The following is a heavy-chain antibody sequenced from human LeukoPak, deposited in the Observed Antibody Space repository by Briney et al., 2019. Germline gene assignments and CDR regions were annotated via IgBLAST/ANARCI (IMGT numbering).Heavy chain of an antibody. Sequence: SATLSLTCTVSGGSISSYYWSWLRPPPGKGLEWIGYIYYSGSTNYNPSLKSRVTISVDTSKNQFSLKLSSVTAADTAVYYCARGLGYYDSSGYYYVIPPFDYWGQGTLVTVSS. CDR2: IYYSGST. D-gene: IGHD3-22*01. J-gene: IGHJ4*02. CDR1: GGSISSYY. V-gene: IGHV4-59*08. CDR3: ARGLGYYDSSGYYYVIPPFDY.